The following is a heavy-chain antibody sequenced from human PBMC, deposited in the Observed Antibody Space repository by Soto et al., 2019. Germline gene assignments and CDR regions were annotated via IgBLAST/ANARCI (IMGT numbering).Heavy chain of an antibody. J-gene: IGHJ6*02. Sequence: SETLSLTCAVSGGSISSSNWWTWFRYSPGKGLEWIGEIFHSGKTNYNSSLKSRVTIFVAKSRNEFSLMLTSVTAADTAVYYFASRTGAAPVPYWYYPYSGSVVWGQGTRVNVS. CDR2: IFHSGKT. V-gene: IGHV4-4*02. CDR3: ASRTGAAPVPYWYYPYSGSVV. D-gene: IGHD2-15*01. CDR1: GGSISSSNW.